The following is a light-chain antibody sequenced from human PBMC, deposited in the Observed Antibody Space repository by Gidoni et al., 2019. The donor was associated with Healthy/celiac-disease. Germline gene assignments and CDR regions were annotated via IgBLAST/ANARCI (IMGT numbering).Light chain of an antibody. CDR1: QDISNY. J-gene: IGKJ4*01. CDR2: DAS. CDR3: QQYDNLPLT. V-gene: IGKV1-33*01. Sequence: DIQMTQSPSSLSASVGDRVTITCQASQDISNYLNWYQQKPGKAPKLLIDDASNLETGVPSRFSGSGAGKDFTFTISSLQPEDIATYYCQQYDNLPLTSGGGTKVEIK.